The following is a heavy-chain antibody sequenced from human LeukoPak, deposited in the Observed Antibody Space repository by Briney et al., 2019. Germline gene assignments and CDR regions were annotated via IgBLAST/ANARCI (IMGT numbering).Heavy chain of an antibody. V-gene: IGHV4-59*12. D-gene: IGHD1-26*01. CDR3: ARGLWELRNAFDI. CDR2: ISYSGIT. CDR1: GGSISSYY. J-gene: IGHJ3*02. Sequence: PSETLSLTCTVSGGSISSYYWSWIRQPPGKGLEWIGYISYSGITNYNPSLKSRVTISVGTSKNQFSLQLNSVTPEDTAVYYCARGLWELRNAFDIWGQGTMVTVSS.